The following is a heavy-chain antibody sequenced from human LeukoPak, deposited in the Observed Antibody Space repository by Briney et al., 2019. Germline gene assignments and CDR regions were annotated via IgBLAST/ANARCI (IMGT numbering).Heavy chain of an antibody. CDR2: ISSSSSYI. CDR1: GFTFSSYS. CDR3: ARDNSGEYYDFDGDFDY. D-gene: IGHD3-3*01. Sequence: PGGSLRLSCAASGFTFSSYSMNWVRQAPGKGLEWVPSISSSSSYIYYADSVKGRFTISRDNAKNSLYLQMNSLRAEDTAVYYCARDNSGEYYDFDGDFDYWGQGTLVTVSS. J-gene: IGHJ4*02. V-gene: IGHV3-21*01.